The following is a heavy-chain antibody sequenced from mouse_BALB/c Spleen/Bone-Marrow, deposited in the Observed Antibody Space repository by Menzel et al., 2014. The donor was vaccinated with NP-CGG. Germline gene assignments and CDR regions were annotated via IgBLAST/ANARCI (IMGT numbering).Heavy chain of an antibody. CDR3: ARVLEGFAY. CDR2: IWAGGST. CDR1: GFSLTSYG. J-gene: IGHJ3*01. V-gene: IGHV2-9*02. Sequence: VNVVESGPGLVAPSQSLSITCTVSGFSLTSYGVHWVRQPPGKGLEWLGVIWAGGSTNYNSALMSRLSISKDNSKSQVFLKMNSLQTDDTAMYYCARVLEGFAYWGQGTLVTVSA.